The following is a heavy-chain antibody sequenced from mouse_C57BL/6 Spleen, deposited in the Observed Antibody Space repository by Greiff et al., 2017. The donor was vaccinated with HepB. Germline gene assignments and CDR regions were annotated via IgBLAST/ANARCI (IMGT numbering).Heavy chain of an antibody. CDR3: AREKGSNYYVKYFDV. Sequence: QVQLQQPGTELVKPGASVKLSCKASGYTFTSYWMHWVKQRPGQGLEWIGNINPSNGGTNSNEQFKSKATLTVDKSSNTSYMQLSSLTSEDSAVYYCAREKGSNYYVKYFDVWGTGTTVTVSS. D-gene: IGHD2-5*01. J-gene: IGHJ1*02. CDR2: INPSNGGT. CDR1: GYTFTSYW. V-gene: IGHV1-53*01.